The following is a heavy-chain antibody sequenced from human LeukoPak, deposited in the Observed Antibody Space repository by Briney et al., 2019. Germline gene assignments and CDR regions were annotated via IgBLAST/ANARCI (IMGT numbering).Heavy chain of an antibody. V-gene: IGHV4-59*01. CDR1: GGSISSYY. CDR2: IYYSGST. J-gene: IGHJ4*02. Sequence: SETLSLTCTVSGGSISSYYWSWIRQPPGKGLEWIGHIYYSGSTNYNPSLKSRVTISVDTSKNQFSLKLSSVTAADTAVYYCARGGHSSMALDYWGQGTLVTVSS. CDR3: ARGGHSSMALDY. D-gene: IGHD2/OR15-2a*01.